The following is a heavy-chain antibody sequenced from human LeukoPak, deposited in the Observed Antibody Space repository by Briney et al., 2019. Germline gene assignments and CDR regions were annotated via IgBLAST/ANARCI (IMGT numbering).Heavy chain of an antibody. D-gene: IGHD5-18*01. CDR3: ARVHYGYPYYFDY. Sequence: PSETLSLTCAVYGGSFSGYYWSWIRQPPGKGLEWIGEINHSGSTNYNPSLKSRVTISVDTSKNQFSLKLSSVTAADTAVYYCARVHYGYPYYFDYWGQGTLVTVSS. V-gene: IGHV4-34*01. J-gene: IGHJ4*02. CDR1: GGSFSGYY. CDR2: INHSGST.